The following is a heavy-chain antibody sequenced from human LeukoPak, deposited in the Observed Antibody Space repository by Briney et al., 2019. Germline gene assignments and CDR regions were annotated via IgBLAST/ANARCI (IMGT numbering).Heavy chain of an antibody. D-gene: IGHD2-2*01. CDR1: GGSISSYY. J-gene: IGHJ4*02. CDR2: IYYSGST. CDR3: ARGHCSSTSCFDY. V-gene: IGHV4-59*01. Sequence: SETLSLTCTVPGGSISSYYWSWIRQPPGKGLEWIGYIYYSGSTNYNPSLKSRVTISVDTSKNQFSLKLSSVTAADTAVYYCARGHCSSTSCFDYWGQGTLVTVSS.